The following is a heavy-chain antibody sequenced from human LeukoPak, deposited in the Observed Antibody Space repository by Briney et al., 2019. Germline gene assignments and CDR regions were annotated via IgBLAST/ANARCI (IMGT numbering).Heavy chain of an antibody. V-gene: IGHV3-21*01. CDR3: AREYYYDSSGYGSFGY. D-gene: IGHD3-22*01. CDR2: ISSSSTYI. J-gene: IGHJ4*02. CDR1: GFTFSSYS. Sequence: PGGSLRLSCAASGFTFSSYSMNWVRQTPGKGLEWVSSISSSSTYIYYADSVKGRFTISRDNAKISLYLQMNSLRAEDTAVYYCAREYYYDSSGYGSFGYWGQGTLVTVSS.